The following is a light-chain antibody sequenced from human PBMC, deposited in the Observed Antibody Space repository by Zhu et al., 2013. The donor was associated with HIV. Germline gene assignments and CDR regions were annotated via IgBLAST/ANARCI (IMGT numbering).Light chain of an antibody. Sequence: QFVLTQPPSASGTPGQRVTISCSGGRSNIRINTVNWYYQLPGTAPKLLIYSDNQRPSGVPDRFSGSKSGTSASLAISGLQSEDEADYYCAAWDDSLNAWVFGGGTKLTVL. V-gene: IGLV1-44*01. CDR1: RSNIRINT. CDR2: SDN. CDR3: AAWDDSLNAWV. J-gene: IGLJ3*02.